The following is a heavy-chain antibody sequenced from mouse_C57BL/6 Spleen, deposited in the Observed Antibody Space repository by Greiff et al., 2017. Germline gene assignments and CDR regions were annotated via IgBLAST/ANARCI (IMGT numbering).Heavy chain of an antibody. CDR1: GYTFTDYE. Sequence: QVQLQQSGAELVRPGASVTLSCKASGYTFTDYEMHWVKQTPVHGLEWIGAIDPDTGGTAYNQKFKGKAILTADKSSSTAYMELRSLTSEDSAVYYCTRGEGKGAWFACWGQGTLVTVSA. CDR3: TRGEGKGAWFAC. V-gene: IGHV1-15*01. CDR2: IDPDTGGT. J-gene: IGHJ3*01.